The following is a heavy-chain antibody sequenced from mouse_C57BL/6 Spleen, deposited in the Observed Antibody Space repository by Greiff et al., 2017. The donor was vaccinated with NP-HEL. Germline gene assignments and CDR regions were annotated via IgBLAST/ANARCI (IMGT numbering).Heavy chain of an antibody. CDR2: IWSGCST. CDR1: GFSLTSYG. D-gene: IGHD3-2*02. J-gene: IGHJ4*01. CDR3: GRPAAQATDAMDY. V-gene: IGHV2-2*01. Sequence: QVQLQQSGPGLVQPSQSLSITCTVSGFSLTSYGVHWVRQSPGKGLEWLGVIWSGCSTDYNAAFISRLGISNDNSKSQVFFKMNSLQADDTAIYNCGRPAAQATDAMDYWGQGTSVTVSS.